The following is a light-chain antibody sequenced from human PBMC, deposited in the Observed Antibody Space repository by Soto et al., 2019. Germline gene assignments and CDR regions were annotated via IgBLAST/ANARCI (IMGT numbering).Light chain of an antibody. V-gene: IGLV2-14*01. CDR2: QVA. Sequence: QSVLTQPASVSGSPGQSITISCTGTSSDLAIYNYVSWYQQQPGKAPKLMIYQVANRPSGVSNRFSGSRSGNTASLTISGLQTEDEADYYCSSYTESSNYLFGSGTKLTV. J-gene: IGLJ1*01. CDR1: SSDLAIYNY. CDR3: SSYTESSNYL.